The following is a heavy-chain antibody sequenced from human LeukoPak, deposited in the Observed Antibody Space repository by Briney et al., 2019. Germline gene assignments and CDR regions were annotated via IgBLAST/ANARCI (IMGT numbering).Heavy chain of an antibody. J-gene: IGHJ4*02. D-gene: IGHD5-12*01. CDR1: GYTFTSYD. CDR2: MNPNSGNT. CDR3: ARLSATITPDGFDY. Sequence: ASVKVSCKASGYTFTSYDINWVRQATGQGLEWMGRMNPNSGNTGYAQKFQGRVTMTRNTSISTAYMELSSLRSEDTAVYYCARLSATITPDGFDYWGQGTLVAVSS. V-gene: IGHV1-8*01.